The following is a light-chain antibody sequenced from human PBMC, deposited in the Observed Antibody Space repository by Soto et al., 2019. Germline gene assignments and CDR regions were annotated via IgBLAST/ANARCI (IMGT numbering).Light chain of an antibody. Sequence: IVLTQSPATLSVSPGERATLSCRASQSVSSNLAWYQHKPGQAPRLLIYDASTKATCIPARFSGSGSGTDFSLTISSLQAEDFALYYCQQYNNWPPRVTFGGGTKVEIK. CDR3: QQYNNWPPRVT. J-gene: IGKJ4*01. CDR1: QSVSSN. V-gene: IGKV3-15*01. CDR2: DAS.